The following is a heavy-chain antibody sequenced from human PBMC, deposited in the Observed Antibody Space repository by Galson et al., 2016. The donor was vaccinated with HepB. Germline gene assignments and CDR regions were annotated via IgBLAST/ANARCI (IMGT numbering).Heavy chain of an antibody. CDR3: TKDVSNRGDSGSYGLDV. D-gene: IGHD3-10*01. Sequence: SLRLSCAASGFTFDDYDMHWVRQAPGKGLEWVSGISWTSGKIGYADSVKGRFTISRDNAKDSLYLQMNSLSAEDTALYYCTKDVSNRGDSGSYGLDVWGQGTTVTVSS. J-gene: IGHJ6*02. CDR1: GFTFDDYD. CDR2: ISWTSGKI. V-gene: IGHV3-9*01.